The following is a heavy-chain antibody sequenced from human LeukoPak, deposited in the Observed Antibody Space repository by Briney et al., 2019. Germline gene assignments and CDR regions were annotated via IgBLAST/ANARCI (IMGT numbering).Heavy chain of an antibody. D-gene: IGHD3-10*01. J-gene: IGHJ4*02. CDR3: ARGYYGSGSLPFDY. CDR1: GFSFGSDNM. CDR2: IYHSGST. Sequence: GSLRLSCAASGFSFGSDNMNWVRQPPGKGLEWIGEIYHSGSTNYNPSLKSRVTISVDKSKNQFSLKLSSVTAADTAVYYCARGYYGSGSLPFDYWGQGTLVTVSS. V-gene: IGHV4-4*02.